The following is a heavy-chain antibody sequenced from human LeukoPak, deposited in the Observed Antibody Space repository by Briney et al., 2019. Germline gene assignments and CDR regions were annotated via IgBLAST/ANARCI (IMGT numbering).Heavy chain of an antibody. CDR2: IYPGDSDT. CDR3: ARVDLYCSSTSCYSFDY. CDR1: GYSFTSYW. D-gene: IGHD2-2*01. Sequence: GESLKISCKGFGYSFTSYWIAWVRQMPGKGLAWMGIIYPGDSDTRYSPSFQGQVTISGDKSISTVYLQWSSLKASDTAMYYCARVDLYCSSTSCYSFDYWGQGTLVTVSS. J-gene: IGHJ4*02. V-gene: IGHV5-51*01.